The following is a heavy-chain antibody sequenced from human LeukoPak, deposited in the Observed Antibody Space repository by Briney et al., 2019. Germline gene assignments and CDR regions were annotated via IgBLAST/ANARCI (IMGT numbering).Heavy chain of an antibody. V-gene: IGHV3-23*01. CDR1: GFTFTTYA. J-gene: IGHJ4*02. CDR3: VKAKYNSGWDFLDY. D-gene: IGHD6-19*01. Sequence: GGSLRLSCAASGFTFTTYAMNWVRQAPGKGLEWVSGISSSGGSTYYADSVKGRFTISRDNSKNTLYLQMNSLRAEDTAPYYCVKAKYNSGWDFLDYWGQGTLVTVSS. CDR2: ISSSGGST.